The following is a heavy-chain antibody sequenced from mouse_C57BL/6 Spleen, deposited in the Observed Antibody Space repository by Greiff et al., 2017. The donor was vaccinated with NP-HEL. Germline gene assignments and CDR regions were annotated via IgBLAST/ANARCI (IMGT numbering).Heavy chain of an antibody. J-gene: IGHJ3*01. CDR3: ARLSNYGFAY. V-gene: IGHV1-50*01. CDR1: GYTFTSYW. Sequence: VQLQQPGAELVKPGASVKLSCKASGYTFTSYWMQWVKQRPGQGLEWIGEIDPSDSYTNYNQKFKGKATLTVDTSSSTAYMQLSSLTSEDSAVYYCARLSNYGFAYWGQGTLVTVSA. CDR2: IDPSDSYT. D-gene: IGHD2-5*01.